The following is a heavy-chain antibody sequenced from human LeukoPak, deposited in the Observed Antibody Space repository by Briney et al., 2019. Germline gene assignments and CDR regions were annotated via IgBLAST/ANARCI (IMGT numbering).Heavy chain of an antibody. CDR3: ARDLLVGATKEDNDAFDI. CDR1: GDSVSSNSAA. Sequence: SQTLSLTCAISGDSVSSNSAAWNWIRQSPSRGLEWLGRTYYRSKWYNDYAVSVKSRITINPDTSKNQFSLQLNSVTPEDTAVYYCARDLLVGATKEDNDAFDIWGQGTMVTVSS. V-gene: IGHV6-1*01. D-gene: IGHD1-26*01. J-gene: IGHJ3*02. CDR2: TYYRSKWYN.